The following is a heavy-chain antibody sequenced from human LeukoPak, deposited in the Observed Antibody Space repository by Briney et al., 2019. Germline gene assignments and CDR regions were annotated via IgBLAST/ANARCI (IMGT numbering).Heavy chain of an antibody. V-gene: IGHV3-30*18. Sequence: GGSLRLSCAASGFTFSSYGMHWVRQAPGKGLEWVAVISYDGSNKYYAGSVKGRFTISRDNSKNTLYLQMNSLRAEDTAVYYCAKQDVYCSGGSCYWYYIDYWGQGTLVTVSS. CDR1: GFTFSSYG. CDR2: ISYDGSNK. J-gene: IGHJ4*02. CDR3: AKQDVYCSGGSCYWYYIDY. D-gene: IGHD2-15*01.